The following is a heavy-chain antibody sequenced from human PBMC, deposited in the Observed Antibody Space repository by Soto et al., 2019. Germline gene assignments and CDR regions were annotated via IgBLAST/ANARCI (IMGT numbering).Heavy chain of an antibody. V-gene: IGHV1-18*01. D-gene: IGHD3-16*02. CDR2: ISAYNGNT. J-gene: IGHJ4*02. CDR3: ARWEYDYVWGSYRSYYFDY. Sequence: QVQLVQSGAEVKKPGASVKVSCKASGYTFTSYGISWVRQAPGQGLEWMGWISAYNGNTNYAQKLQGRVTMTTDTXXXXXXXXXXXXXXXXXXXXXCARWEYDYVWGSYRSYYFDYWGQGTLVTVSS. CDR1: GYTFTSYG.